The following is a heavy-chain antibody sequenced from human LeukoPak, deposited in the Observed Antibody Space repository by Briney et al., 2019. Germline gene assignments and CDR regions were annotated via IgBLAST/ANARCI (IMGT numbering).Heavy chain of an antibody. Sequence: PVKVSCKASGGTFSSYAISWVRQAPGQGLEWMGRIIPIFGTANYAQKFQGRVTITTDESTSTAYMELSSLRSEDTAVYYCARGHFDWLFPDYWGQGTLVTVSS. CDR2: IIPIFGTA. V-gene: IGHV1-69*05. D-gene: IGHD3-9*01. CDR3: ARGHFDWLFPDY. CDR1: GGTFSSYA. J-gene: IGHJ4*02.